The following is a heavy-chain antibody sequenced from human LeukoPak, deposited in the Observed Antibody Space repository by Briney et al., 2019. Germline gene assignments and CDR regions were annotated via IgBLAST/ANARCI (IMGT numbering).Heavy chain of an antibody. CDR1: GYSFTASY. V-gene: IGHV1-2*02. Sequence: ASVKVSCTASGYSFTASYIHWVRQAPRQGLEWMGWINPNSGGTNFAQKFQGRVAMTRDTSISTAYMELSRLRSDDTAVYYCVRDVHGYYNSGTYYIPKGMVVWGQGTTVTVSS. J-gene: IGHJ6*02. CDR3: VRDVHGYYNSGTYYIPKGMVV. CDR2: INPNSGGT. D-gene: IGHD3-10*01.